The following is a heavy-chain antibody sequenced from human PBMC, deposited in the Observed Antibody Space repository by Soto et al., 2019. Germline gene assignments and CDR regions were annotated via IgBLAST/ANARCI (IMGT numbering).Heavy chain of an antibody. V-gene: IGHV3-33*01. D-gene: IGHD5-18*01. Sequence: QAGGSLRLSCAASGFTFSSYGMHWVRQAPGKGLEWVAVIWYDGSNKYYADSVKGRFTISRDNSKNTLYLQMNSLRAEDTAVYYCARESXLELWLLSYYYYYGMDVWGQGTTVTVSS. J-gene: IGHJ6*02. CDR3: ARESXLELWLLSYYYYYGMDV. CDR2: IWYDGSNK. CDR1: GFTFSSYG.